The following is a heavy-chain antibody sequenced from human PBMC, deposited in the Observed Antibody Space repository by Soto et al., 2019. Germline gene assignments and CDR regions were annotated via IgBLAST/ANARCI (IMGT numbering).Heavy chain of an antibody. CDR3: AWTSGVRYFDWLFGDYGMDV. CDR2: IYYSGST. J-gene: IGHJ6*02. D-gene: IGHD3-9*01. Sequence: PSETLSLTCTVSGSSIILTGYFWAWILQPLGKGLESLGSIYYSGSTYYNPSLKSRVTISVDTSKNQFSLKLSSVTAADTAVYYCAWTSGVRYFDWLFGDYGMDVWGQGTTVT. CDR1: GSSIILTGYF. V-gene: IGHV4-39*01.